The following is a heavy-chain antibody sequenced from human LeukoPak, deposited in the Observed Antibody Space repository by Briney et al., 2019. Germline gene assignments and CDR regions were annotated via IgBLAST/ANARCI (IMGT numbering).Heavy chain of an antibody. Sequence: SETLSLTCTVSGGSISSYYWSWIRQPPGKGLEWIGYIYYSGSTNYNPSLKSRVTISVDKSKNQFSLKLSSVTAADTAVYYCVRGAAEVAGILTYWGQGTLVTVSS. J-gene: IGHJ4*02. V-gene: IGHV4-59*01. CDR2: IYYSGST. CDR3: VRGAAEVAGILTY. CDR1: GGSISSYY. D-gene: IGHD6-19*01.